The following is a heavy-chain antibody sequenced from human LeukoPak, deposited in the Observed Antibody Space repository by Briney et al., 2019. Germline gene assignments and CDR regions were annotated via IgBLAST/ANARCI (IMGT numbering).Heavy chain of an antibody. CDR1: SGSFTGYF. CDR3: ARYRSYCTSITCYRDWFDP. D-gene: IGHD2-2*01. Sequence: SETLSLTCAVYSGSFTGYFWSWIRQPPGKGLEWIGEINHSGSTNYNPSLKSRVTISVDTSKNQFSLKLTSVTAADTAVYYCARYRSYCTSITCYRDWFDPWGQGTLVTVSS. CDR2: INHSGST. V-gene: IGHV4-34*01. J-gene: IGHJ5*02.